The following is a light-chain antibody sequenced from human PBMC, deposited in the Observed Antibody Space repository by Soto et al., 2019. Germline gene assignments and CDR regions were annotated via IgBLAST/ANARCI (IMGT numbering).Light chain of an antibody. V-gene: IGLV2-8*01. CDR3: SSFAGGGNPVL. CDR1: SGGVGGYNY. CDR2: EVT. Sequence: QYALTQPPSASGSLGQSVTISCTGTSGGVGGYNYVSWHQQHPGKAPKVMIYEVTKRPPGVPDRFSGSKSGNTASLTVSGLQAEDGADYYCSSFAGGGNPVLLGGGTKLTDL. J-gene: IGLJ2*01.